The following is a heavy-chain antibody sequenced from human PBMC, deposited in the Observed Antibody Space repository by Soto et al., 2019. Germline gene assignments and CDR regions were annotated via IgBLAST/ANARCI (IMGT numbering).Heavy chain of an antibody. D-gene: IGHD6-13*01. J-gene: IGHJ4*02. V-gene: IGHV1-69*01. CDR3: ASNSSSWYRPVDHYFDY. CDR1: GGTFSSYA. CDR2: IIPIFGTA. Sequence: QVQLVQSGAEVKKPGSSVKFSCKASGGTFSSYAISWVRQAPGQGLEWMGGIIPIFGTANYAQKFQGRVTITEDESTSTAYMELSSLRSEDTAVYYCASNSSSWYRPVDHYFDYWGQGTLVTVSS.